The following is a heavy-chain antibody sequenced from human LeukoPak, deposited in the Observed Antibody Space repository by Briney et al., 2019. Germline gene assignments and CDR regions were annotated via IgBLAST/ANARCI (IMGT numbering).Heavy chain of an antibody. V-gene: IGHV3-23*01. Sequence: GGSLRLSCAASGFTLSIYAMSWVRQAPWKGLEWVSAISGSGGTAYYADSVKGRFTISRDNSKNTLYLQMNSLRAEDTAVYYCAQNGGHNWNYDYYFDYWGQGTLVTVSS. CDR1: GFTLSIYA. J-gene: IGHJ4*02. D-gene: IGHD1-7*01. CDR2: ISGSGGTA. CDR3: AQNGGHNWNYDYYFDY.